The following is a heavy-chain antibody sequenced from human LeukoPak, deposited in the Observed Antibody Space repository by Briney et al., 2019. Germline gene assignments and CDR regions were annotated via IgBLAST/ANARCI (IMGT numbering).Heavy chain of an antibody. J-gene: IGHJ3*01. Sequence: PSETPSLTCTVSGGSISRSSYYWGWIRQTPGMGLEWIGSVSYSGNTDYNPSLKSRVTISVDTSKNLFSLRLTSVTAADTAVYYCARDYRVSLSDTSPDDAFDVWGQGTVVTVSS. CDR1: GGSISRSSYY. CDR2: VSYSGNT. V-gene: IGHV4-39*07. CDR3: ARDYRVSLSDTSPDDAFDV. D-gene: IGHD3-16*02.